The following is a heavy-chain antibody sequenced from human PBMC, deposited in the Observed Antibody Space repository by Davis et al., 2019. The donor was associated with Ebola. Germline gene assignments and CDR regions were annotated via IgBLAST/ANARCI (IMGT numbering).Heavy chain of an antibody. V-gene: IGHV3-49*04. CDR3: TGLDI. J-gene: IGHJ3*02. CDR1: GFTFSNAW. CDR2: IRSKAYGGTT. Sequence: GESLKISCAASGFTFSNAWMSWVRQAPGKGLEWVGFIRSKAYGGTTEYAASVKGRFTISRDDSKSIAYLQMNSLKTEDTAVYYCTGLDIWGQGTMVTVSS.